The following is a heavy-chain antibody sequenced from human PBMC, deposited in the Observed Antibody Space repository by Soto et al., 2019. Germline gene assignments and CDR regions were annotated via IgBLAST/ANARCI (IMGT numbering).Heavy chain of an antibody. V-gene: IGHV3-20*04. CDR1: GFTFDDYG. CDR2: INWNGGST. J-gene: IGHJ4*02. Sequence: GGSLRLSCAASGFTFDDYGMSWVRQAPGKGLEWVSGINWNGGSTGYADSVKGRFTISRDNAKNSLYLQMNSLRAEDTAVYYCARLRVFDWLLYGGPVDFDYWGQGTLVTVSS. CDR3: ARLRVFDWLLYGGPVDFDY. D-gene: IGHD3-9*01.